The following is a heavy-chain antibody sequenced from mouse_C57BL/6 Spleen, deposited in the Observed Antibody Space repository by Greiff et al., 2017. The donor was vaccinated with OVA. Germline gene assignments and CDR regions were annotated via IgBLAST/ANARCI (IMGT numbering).Heavy chain of an antibody. Sequence: VQLKQSGPELVKPGASVKISCKASGYTFTDYYMNWVKQSHGKSLEWIGDINPNNGGTSYNQKFKGKATLTVDKSSSTAYMELRSLTSEDSAVYYCARGLLLRGFAYWGQGTLVTVSA. CDR1: GYTFTDYY. CDR3: ARGLLLRGFAY. J-gene: IGHJ3*01. V-gene: IGHV1-26*01. D-gene: IGHD1-1*01. CDR2: INPNNGGT.